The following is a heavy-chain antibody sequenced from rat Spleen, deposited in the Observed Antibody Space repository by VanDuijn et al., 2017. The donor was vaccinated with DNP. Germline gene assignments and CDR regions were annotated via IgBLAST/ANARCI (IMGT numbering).Heavy chain of an antibody. V-gene: IGHV5-25*01. CDR2: ISTSGSRT. J-gene: IGHJ2*01. Sequence: EVQLVESGGGLVQPGRSLKLSCAASGFTFSNYYMAWVRQAPKKGLEWVETISTSGSRTSYPDSVKGRFTISRDNAKSSLYLQMNSLKSEDTATYSCARQSNWVDYWGQGVMVTVSS. CDR1: GFTFSNYY. CDR3: ARQSNWVDY. D-gene: IGHD5-1*01.